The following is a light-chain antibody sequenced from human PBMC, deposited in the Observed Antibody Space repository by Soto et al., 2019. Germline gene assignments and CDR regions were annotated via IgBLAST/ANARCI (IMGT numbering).Light chain of an antibody. CDR3: QQYSTYSWT. V-gene: IGKV1-5*01. Sequence: DIQMTQSPSTLSASVGDRLTITCRASQTISTWLAWYQQKPGKAPKLLIYDGSTLQSGVPSRFSGSGSATEFTLTISSLQAEDVASYYCQQYSTYSWTFGQGTKWIS. CDR2: DGS. CDR1: QTISTW. J-gene: IGKJ1*01.